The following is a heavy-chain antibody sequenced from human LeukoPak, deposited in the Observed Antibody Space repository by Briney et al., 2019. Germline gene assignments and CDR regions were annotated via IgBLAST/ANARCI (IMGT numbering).Heavy chain of an antibody. CDR3: AKDWWEWGITMVRGVSYFDY. V-gene: IGHV3-30-3*01. Sequence: GGSLRLSCAASGFSFSSYAMHWVRQAPGKGLEWVAVISYDGSNKYYADSVRGRFTISSDNSKNTLYLQMNSLRAEDTAVYYCAKDWWEWGITMVRGVSYFDYWGQGTLVTVSS. D-gene: IGHD3-10*01. CDR1: GFSFSSYA. CDR2: ISYDGSNK. J-gene: IGHJ4*02.